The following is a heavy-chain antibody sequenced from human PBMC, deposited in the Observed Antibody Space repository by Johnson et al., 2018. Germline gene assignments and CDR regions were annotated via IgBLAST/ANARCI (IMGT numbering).Heavy chain of an antibody. D-gene: IGHD2-21*02. Sequence: VQLVQSGGGLVRXGGSLRLXCAVSGLSFSHVWMNWVRQAPGTGLEWVGRIKTKSAGGTTDYAAPVKDRFTLSRDDSENTGYLQMNSLKIEDTAVYYCINPRDNCRGDCLQHWGQGALVTVSS. CDR3: INPRDNCRGDCLQH. V-gene: IGHV3-15*07. CDR1: GLSFSHVW. J-gene: IGHJ1*01. CDR2: IKTKSAGGTT.